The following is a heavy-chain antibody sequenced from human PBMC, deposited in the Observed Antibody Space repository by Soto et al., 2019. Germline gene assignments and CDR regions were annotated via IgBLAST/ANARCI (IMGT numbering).Heavy chain of an antibody. CDR3: AKDTPFYDFWSGYYSYYFDY. V-gene: IGHV3-23*01. CDR1: GFTFSSYA. J-gene: IGHJ4*02. CDR2: ISGSGGST. D-gene: IGHD3-3*01. Sequence: PGGSLRLSCAASGFTFSSYAMSWVRQAPGKGLEWVSAISGSGGSTYYADSAKGRFTISRDNSKNTLYLQMNSLRAEDTAVYYCAKDTPFYDFWSGYYSYYFDYWGQGTLVTVSS.